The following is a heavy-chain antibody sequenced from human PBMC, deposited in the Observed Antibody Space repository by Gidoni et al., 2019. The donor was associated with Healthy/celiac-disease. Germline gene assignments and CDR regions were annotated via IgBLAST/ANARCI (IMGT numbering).Heavy chain of an antibody. CDR3: ARRRQLLWFGDHEYYFDY. CDR1: GYSFTSYW. D-gene: IGHD3-10*01. J-gene: IGHJ4*02. CDR2: IDPSDSYT. V-gene: IGHV5-10-1*01. Sequence: EVQLVQSGAEVKKPGESLRISCKGSGYSFTSYWISWVRQMPGKGLEWMGRIDPSDSYTNYSPSFQGHVTISADKSISTAYLQWSSLKASDTAMYYCARRRQLLWFGDHEYYFDYWGQGTLVTVSS.